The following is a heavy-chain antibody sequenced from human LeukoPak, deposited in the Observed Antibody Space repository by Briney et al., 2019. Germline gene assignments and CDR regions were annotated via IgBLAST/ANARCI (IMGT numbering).Heavy chain of an antibody. CDR2: ISYDGSNK. D-gene: IGHD3-22*01. CDR1: GFTFRSYG. Sequence: PGRSLRLSCAASGFTFRSYGMHWVRQDPGKGLEWVAVISYDGSNKYYADSVKGRFTISRDNSKNTLYLQMNSLRADDTAVYYCARDLIVVDPLGGWYFDLWGRGTLVTVSS. CDR3: ARDLIVVDPLGGWYFDL. J-gene: IGHJ2*01. V-gene: IGHV3-30*03.